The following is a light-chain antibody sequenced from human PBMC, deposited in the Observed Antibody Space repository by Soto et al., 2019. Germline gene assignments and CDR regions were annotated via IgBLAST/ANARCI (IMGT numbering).Light chain of an antibody. J-gene: IGLJ3*02. CDR1: SSDVGSYNL. CDR3: CSYAGSSTGV. Sequence: QSVLTQPASVSGSPGQSITISCTGTSSDVGSYNLVSWYQQHPGKAPKLMIYEVSKRPSGVSNPFSGSKSGNTASLTISGLQAEDEADYYCCSYAGSSTGVFGGGTKLTVL. V-gene: IGLV2-23*02. CDR2: EVS.